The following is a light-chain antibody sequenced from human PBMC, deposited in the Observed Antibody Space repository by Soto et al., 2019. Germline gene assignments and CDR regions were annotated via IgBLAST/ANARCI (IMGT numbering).Light chain of an antibody. CDR3: QQYNQWPPYT. CDR2: GAS. V-gene: IGKV3-15*01. Sequence: EIVMTQSPAILSVSPGERATLFCRASQSVGRTLAWYQQKPGQSPRLLVYGASTRANGTPARFSGTGSGTEFTLTISSLQSEDVAVYYCQQYNQWPPYTFGRGTTVEIK. CDR1: QSVGRT. J-gene: IGKJ2*01.